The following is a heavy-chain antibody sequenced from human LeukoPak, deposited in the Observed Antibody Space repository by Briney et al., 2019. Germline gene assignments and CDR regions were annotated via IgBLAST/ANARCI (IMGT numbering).Heavy chain of an antibody. CDR2: INHSGST. Sequence: SETLSLTCAVYGGSFSGYYWSWIRQPPGKGLEWIGEINHSGSTNYNPSLKSRVTISVDTSKNQFPLKLSSVTAADTAVYYCATTRADIVVVPAAINREQAWGQGTLVTVSS. CDR3: ATTRADIVVVPAAINREQA. D-gene: IGHD2-2*01. J-gene: IGHJ5*02. CDR1: GGSFSGYY. V-gene: IGHV4-34*01.